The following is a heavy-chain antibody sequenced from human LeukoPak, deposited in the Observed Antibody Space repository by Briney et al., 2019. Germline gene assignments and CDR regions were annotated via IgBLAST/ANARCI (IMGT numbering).Heavy chain of an antibody. V-gene: IGHV3-23*01. CDR3: ARGYYYDSSGYYYFDY. CDR2: ISGSGGST. J-gene: IGHJ4*02. CDR1: GFTFSSYA. Sequence: GGSLRLSCAASGFTFSSYAMSWVRQAPGKELEWVSAISGSGGSTYYADSVKGRFTISRDNAKNSLYLQMNSLRAEDTAVYYCARGYYYDSSGYYYFDYWGQGTLVTVSS. D-gene: IGHD3-22*01.